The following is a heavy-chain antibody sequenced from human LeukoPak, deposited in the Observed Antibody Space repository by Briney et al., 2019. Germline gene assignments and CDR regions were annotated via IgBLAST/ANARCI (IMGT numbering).Heavy chain of an antibody. CDR2: ISYDGSNK. Sequence: PGGSLRLSCAASGFTFSSYSMNWVRQAPGKGLEWVAVISYDGSNKYYADSVKGRFTISRDNSKNTLYLQMNSLRAEDTAVYYCAKDGVGYYYDSSGYYLGYWGQGTLVTVSS. CDR1: GFTFSSYS. CDR3: AKDGVGYYYDSSGYYLGY. V-gene: IGHV3-30*18. D-gene: IGHD3-22*01. J-gene: IGHJ4*02.